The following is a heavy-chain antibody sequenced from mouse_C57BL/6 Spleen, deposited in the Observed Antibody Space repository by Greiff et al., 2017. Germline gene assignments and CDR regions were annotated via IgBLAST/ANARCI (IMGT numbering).Heavy chain of an antibody. CDR1: GYTFTSYW. D-gene: IGHD2-10*02. CDR2: IHPNSGST. Sequence: QVQLQQPGAELVKPGASVTLSCKASGYTFTSYWMHWVKQRPGQGLELIGMIHPNSGSTNYNEKFKSKATLAVDKSYSTAYMQLSSLTSEDSAVYYCARKGYGNYDYWGQGTTLTVSS. J-gene: IGHJ2*01. CDR3: ARKGYGNYDY. V-gene: IGHV1-64*01.